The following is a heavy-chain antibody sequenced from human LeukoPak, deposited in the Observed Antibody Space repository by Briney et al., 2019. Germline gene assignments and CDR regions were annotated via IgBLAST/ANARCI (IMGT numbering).Heavy chain of an antibody. J-gene: IGHJ4*02. CDR3: AKTTAGYSSGRYPGWPIDY. Sequence: GRSLRLSCAASGFTFRSYAIYWVRQAPGKGLEWVSGISGSGGDTYFADSVKGRFTISRDHSKNTVFLQMDSLRVEDTAVYYCAKTTAGYSSGRYPGWPIDYWGQGTLVTVSS. CDR1: GFTFRSYA. CDR2: ISGSGGDT. V-gene: IGHV3-23*01. D-gene: IGHD6-19*01.